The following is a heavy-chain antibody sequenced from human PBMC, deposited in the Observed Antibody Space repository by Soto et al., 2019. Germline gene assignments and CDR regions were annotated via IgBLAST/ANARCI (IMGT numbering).Heavy chain of an antibody. Sequence: SVKVSCKASGGTFSSYAISWVRQAPGQGLEWMGGIIPIFGTANYAQKFQGRVTITADESTSTADMELSSLRSEDTAVYYCARREIPLPPLLLIHYGMDVWGQGTTVTVSS. CDR1: GGTFSSYA. D-gene: IGHD2-15*01. CDR3: ARREIPLPPLLLIHYGMDV. V-gene: IGHV1-69*13. CDR2: IIPIFGTA. J-gene: IGHJ6*02.